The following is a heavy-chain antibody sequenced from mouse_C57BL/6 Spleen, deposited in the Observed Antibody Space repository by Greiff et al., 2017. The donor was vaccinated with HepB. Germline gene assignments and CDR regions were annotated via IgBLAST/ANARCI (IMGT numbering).Heavy chain of an antibody. Sequence: VQLQQSGAELVRPGASVKLSCTASGFNIKDDYMHWVKQRPEQGLEWIGWIDPENGDTEYASKFQGKATITADTSSNTAYLQLSSLTSEDTAVYYCTTSGKRFADWGQGTLVTVSA. CDR1: GFNIKDDY. J-gene: IGHJ3*01. V-gene: IGHV14-4*01. CDR3: TTSGKRFAD. D-gene: IGHD4-1*01. CDR2: IDPENGDT.